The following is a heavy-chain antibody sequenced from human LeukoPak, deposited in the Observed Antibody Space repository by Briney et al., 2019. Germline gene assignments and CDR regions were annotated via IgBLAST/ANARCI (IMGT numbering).Heavy chain of an antibody. V-gene: IGHV3-30-3*01. CDR2: ISYDGSNK. J-gene: IGHJ6*02. Sequence: GGSLRLSCAASGYTFSSYDMHWVRQAPGKGLEWVTVISYDGSNKYYAESVKGRFTISRDNSKNTLYLQMDSLRGEDTAVYYCASELDYYDSSVYHRSYYYGMDVWGQGTTVTVSS. D-gene: IGHD3-22*01. CDR1: GYTFSSYD. CDR3: ASELDYYDSSVYHRSYYYGMDV.